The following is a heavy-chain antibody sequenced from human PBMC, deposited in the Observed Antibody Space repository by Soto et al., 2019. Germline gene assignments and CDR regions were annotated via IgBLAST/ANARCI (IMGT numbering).Heavy chain of an antibody. J-gene: IGHJ3*02. CDR1: GFTFSSYW. CDR2: IKQDGSEK. V-gene: IGHV3-7*01. D-gene: IGHD5-12*01. Sequence: PGGSLRLSCAASGFTFSSYWMSWVRQAPGKGLEWVANIKQDGSEKYYVDSVKGRFTISRDNAKNSLYLQMNSLRAEDTAVYYCARGAVGYDPDAFDIWGQGTMVTVSS. CDR3: ARGAVGYDPDAFDI.